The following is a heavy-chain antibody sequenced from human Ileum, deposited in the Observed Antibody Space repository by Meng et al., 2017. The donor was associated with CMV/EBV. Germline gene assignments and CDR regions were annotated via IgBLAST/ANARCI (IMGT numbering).Heavy chain of an antibody. Sequence: GESLKISCAASGFPFSTFDMSWVRQAPGKGLEWVSVIYGRDGSTFYADSVRGRFTISKDNSDNRLHLQMNSLRVEDTALYYCTKGAWVDYLGRNPGHRLL. CDR3: TKGAWVDY. CDR2: IYGRDGST. V-gene: IGHV3-23*01. CDR1: GFPFSTFD. D-gene: IGHD1-26*01. J-gene: IGHJ4*01.